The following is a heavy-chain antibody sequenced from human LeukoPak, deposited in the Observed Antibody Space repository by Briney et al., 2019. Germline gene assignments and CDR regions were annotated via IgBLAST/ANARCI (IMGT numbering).Heavy chain of an antibody. CDR3: AKDDNYIRFLS. Sequence: GGSLRLSCAASGFTFSSYGIHWVRQAPGKGLEWVAFIRYDGNNKYYADSVKGRFTISRDNSKNTLYLQMNSLRAEDTAVYYCAKDDNYIRFLSWGQGTLVTVSS. V-gene: IGHV3-30*02. CDR1: GFTFSSYG. CDR2: IRYDGNNK. J-gene: IGHJ5*02. D-gene: IGHD3-16*01.